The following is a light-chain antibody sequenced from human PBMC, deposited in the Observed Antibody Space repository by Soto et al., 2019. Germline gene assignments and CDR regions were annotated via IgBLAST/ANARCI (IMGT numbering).Light chain of an antibody. CDR3: QQFNSYPPH. CDR2: DAS. Sequence: AIQLTQSPSSLSASVGDRVTITCRASQGISSALAWYQQKPGKAPKLLIYDASSLESGVPSRFSGSGSGTDFTLTISSLQPEDFAPYYCQQFNSYPPHFGQGTRLEIK. V-gene: IGKV1-13*02. CDR1: QGISSA. J-gene: IGKJ5*01.